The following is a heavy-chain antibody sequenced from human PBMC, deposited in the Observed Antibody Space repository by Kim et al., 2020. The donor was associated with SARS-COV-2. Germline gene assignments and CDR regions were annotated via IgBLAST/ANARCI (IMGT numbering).Heavy chain of an antibody. D-gene: IGHD4-17*01. J-gene: IGHJ6*02. V-gene: IGHV3-48*03. CDR2: ISSSGSTI. CDR3: AREDSGEYEDYFYGMDV. Sequence: GGSLRLSCVASGFSLRSYEMHWVRQVPGKGLEWVSSISSSGSTIHYADSVKGRFTLSRDSAKNSLYLQMNSVRAEDTAVYYCAREDSGEYEDYFYGMDVWGQGTTVTVSS. CDR1: GFSLRSYE.